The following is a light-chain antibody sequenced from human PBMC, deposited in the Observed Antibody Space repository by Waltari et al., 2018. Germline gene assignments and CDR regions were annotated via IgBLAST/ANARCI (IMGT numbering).Light chain of an antibody. J-gene: IGKJ2*01. V-gene: IGKV3-20*01. CDR2: GAS. CDR1: QSVRSNY. CDR3: QQYGGSSYT. Sequence: ESVLTQSPGTLSLSPGERVTLPCRASQSVRSNYLAWYQQKPGQAPRLLIYGASSRATGIPDRFSGSGSGTDFTLTISGLEPEDFAVYYCQQYGGSSYTFGQGTKLEI.